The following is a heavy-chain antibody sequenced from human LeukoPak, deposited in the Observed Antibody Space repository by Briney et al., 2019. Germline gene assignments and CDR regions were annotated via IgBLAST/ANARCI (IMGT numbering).Heavy chain of an antibody. CDR2: INPNSGGT. D-gene: IGHD6-13*01. CDR1: GYTFTGYY. CDR3: ARDAAAADIYWFDP. J-gene: IGHJ5*02. V-gene: IGHV1-2*02. Sequence: ASVKVSCKASGYTFTGYYMHWVRQAPGQGLEWMGWINPNSGGTNYAQKFQGRVTMTRDTSISTAYMELSRLRSDDTAVYYCARDAAAADIYWFDPWGQGTLVTVSS.